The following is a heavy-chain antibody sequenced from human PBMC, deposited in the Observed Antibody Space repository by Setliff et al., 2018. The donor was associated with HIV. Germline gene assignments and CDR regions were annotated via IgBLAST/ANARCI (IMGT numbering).Heavy chain of an antibody. J-gene: IGHJ4*02. CDR3: AREGGTDRYFDY. CDR2: PHISGNS. Sequence: SETLYLTCNVSGASISSNYWSWIRQAAGKGLEWVGRPHISGNSNYSPSLKSRVNMSIDTSKNQFSLKVLSVTAADTAVYYCAREGGTDRYFDYWGPGTPVT. CDR1: GASISSNY. D-gene: IGHD3-16*01. V-gene: IGHV4-4*07.